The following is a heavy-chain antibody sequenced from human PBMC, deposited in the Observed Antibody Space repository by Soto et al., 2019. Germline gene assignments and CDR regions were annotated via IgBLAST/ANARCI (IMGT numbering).Heavy chain of an antibody. Sequence: PGGSLRLSCTASGFTFGDYAMSWFRQAPGKGLEWVGFIRSKAYGGTTEYAASVKGRFTISRDDSKSIAYLQMNSLKTEDTAVYYCTRAPLRCSGGSCYSADSWGRGTLVTVSS. CDR1: GFTFGDYA. D-gene: IGHD2-15*01. V-gene: IGHV3-49*03. J-gene: IGHJ4*02. CDR2: IRSKAYGGTT. CDR3: TRAPLRCSGGSCYSADS.